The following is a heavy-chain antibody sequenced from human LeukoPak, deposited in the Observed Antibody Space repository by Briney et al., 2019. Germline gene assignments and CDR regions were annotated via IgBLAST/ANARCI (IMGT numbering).Heavy chain of an antibody. CDR3: ARRPKSGYSGYESDY. Sequence: GESLKISCKASGYSFTTYWIGWVRQMPGKGLEWMGIIYPADSAAHYSPSFQGQVTISVDKSINTAYLQWSRLKASDTAMYYCARRPKSGYSGYESDYWGQGTLVTVSS. CDR1: GYSFTTYW. J-gene: IGHJ4*02. D-gene: IGHD5-12*01. CDR2: IYPADSAA. V-gene: IGHV5-51*01.